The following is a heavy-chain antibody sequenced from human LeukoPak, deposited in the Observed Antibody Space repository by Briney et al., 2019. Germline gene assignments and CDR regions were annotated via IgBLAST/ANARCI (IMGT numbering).Heavy chain of an antibody. V-gene: IGHV4-39*07. Sequence: KSSETLSLTCTVSGGSISSYYWGWIRQPPGKGLEGLGNICYSGSTYYSPSLRSRVTISLDTSRNQFSLKLNSVSAADTAVDYGANSNGYGFVDIWGQGTMVTVSS. J-gene: IGHJ3*02. D-gene: IGHD3/OR15-3a*01. CDR1: GGSISSYY. CDR3: ANSNGYGFVDI. CDR2: ICYSGST.